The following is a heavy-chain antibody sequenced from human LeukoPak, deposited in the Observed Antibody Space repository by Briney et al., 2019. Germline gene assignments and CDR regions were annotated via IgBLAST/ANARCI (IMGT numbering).Heavy chain of an antibody. D-gene: IGHD1-26*01. CDR2: IYSGGIT. J-gene: IGHJ3*02. Sequence: PGGSLRLSCAASGFTVSSNYMSWVRQAPGKGLEWVSVIYSGGITYYADSVKVRFTISRDNSKNTLYLQMNSLRAEDTAVYYCARAWRETQKDAFDIWGQGTIVTVSS. CDR3: ARAWRETQKDAFDI. CDR1: GFTVSSNY. V-gene: IGHV3-66*01.